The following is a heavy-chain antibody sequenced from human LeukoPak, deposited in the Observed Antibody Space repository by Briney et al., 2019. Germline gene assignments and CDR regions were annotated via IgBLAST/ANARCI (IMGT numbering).Heavy chain of an antibody. CDR3: ARRLTQYDCFDP. J-gene: IGHJ5*02. V-gene: IGHV6-1*01. Sequence: SQTLSLTCAISGDSVSSNRVTWNWIRQSTSRGLEWLGRTYYRSTWYNDYAVSVRGRITVNPDTSKNQFSLHLNSVTPEDTAVYYCARRLTQYDCFDPWGQGILVTVSS. CDR1: GDSVSSNRVT. D-gene: IGHD2-2*01. CDR2: TYYRSTWYN.